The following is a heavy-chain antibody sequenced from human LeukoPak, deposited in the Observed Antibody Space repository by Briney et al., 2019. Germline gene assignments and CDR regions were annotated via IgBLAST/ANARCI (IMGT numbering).Heavy chain of an antibody. CDR3: AREAPVAAGSDAFDI. Sequence: ASVKVSCKASGYTFTGYYMHWVRQAPGQGLEWMGWVSAYNGNTKFAQKLQGRVTLTTDTSTSTAYMELRSLRSDDTAVYYCAREAPVAAGSDAFDIWGQGTMVTVSS. V-gene: IGHV1-18*04. D-gene: IGHD6-19*01. J-gene: IGHJ3*02. CDR1: GYTFTGYY. CDR2: VSAYNGNT.